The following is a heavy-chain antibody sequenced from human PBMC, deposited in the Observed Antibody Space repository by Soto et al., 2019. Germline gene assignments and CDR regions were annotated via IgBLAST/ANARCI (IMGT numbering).Heavy chain of an antibody. CDR3: AREDYSARSGYPALFDSYYYGMDV. J-gene: IGHJ6*04. D-gene: IGHD3-22*01. CDR2: IIPIFGTA. CDR1: GGTFSSYA. V-gene: IGHV1-69*13. Sequence: SVKASCKASGGTFSSYAISWVRQAPGQVLEWMGVIIPIFGTANYAQKFQGIVTMTADESTRTAYMELSSLRSEDTDVYYYAREDYSARSGYPALFDSYYYGMDVWGKGPTVTVSS.